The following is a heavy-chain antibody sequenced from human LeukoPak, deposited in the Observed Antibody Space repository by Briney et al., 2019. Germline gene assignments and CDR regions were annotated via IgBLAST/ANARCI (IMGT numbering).Heavy chain of an antibody. Sequence: GASVKVSCKASGYTFTSYGISWVRQAPGQGLEWMGWISACNGNTNYAQKLQGRVTMTTDTSTSTAYMELRSLRSDDTAVYYCARERGGYYDFWSGYKALDYWGQGTLVTVSS. CDR1: GYTFTSYG. CDR3: ARERGGYYDFWSGYKALDY. CDR2: ISACNGNT. D-gene: IGHD3-3*01. J-gene: IGHJ4*02. V-gene: IGHV1-18*01.